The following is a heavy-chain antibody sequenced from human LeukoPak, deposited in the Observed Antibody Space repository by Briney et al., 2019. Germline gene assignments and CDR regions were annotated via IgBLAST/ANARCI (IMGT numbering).Heavy chain of an antibody. CDR2: ISGSGGST. Sequence: GGSLRLSCAASGFTFSSYAMSWVRQAPEKGLEWVSAISGSGGSTYYADSVKGRFTISRDNSKNTLYLQMNSLRAEDTAVYYCAKFGINDFWSGYYYYGMDVWGQGTTVTVSS. J-gene: IGHJ6*02. V-gene: IGHV3-23*01. CDR1: GFTFSSYA. CDR3: AKFGINDFWSGYYYYGMDV. D-gene: IGHD3-3*01.